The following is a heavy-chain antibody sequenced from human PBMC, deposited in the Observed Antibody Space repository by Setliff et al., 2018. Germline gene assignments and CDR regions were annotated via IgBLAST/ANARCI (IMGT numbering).Heavy chain of an antibody. V-gene: IGHV1-18*01. CDR1: GYNFITFG. D-gene: IGHD5-12*01. Sequence: ASVKVSCKTSGYNFITFGISWVRQAPGQGLEWMGWISPYNEKTNYAEKFQGRVTMTTDTSTTTVYMEVASLRSDDTAVYYCVRGPGPSVVVAIPFDHWGQGSLVTVSS. CDR2: ISPYNEKT. CDR3: VRGPGPSVVVAIPFDH. J-gene: IGHJ4*02.